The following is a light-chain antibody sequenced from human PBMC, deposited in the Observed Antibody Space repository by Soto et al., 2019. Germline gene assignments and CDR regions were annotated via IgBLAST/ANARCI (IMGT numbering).Light chain of an antibody. V-gene: IGKV3-20*01. Sequence: EIVLTQSPGTLSLSPGVRATLSCRASQSVSNNYLAWYQQKPGQAPRLLIYGAFSRATDIPDRFSGGGSGTDFTLTISRLEPEDFAVYYCQQYGSSPLTFGGGTKVEIK. CDR1: QSVSNNY. CDR3: QQYGSSPLT. J-gene: IGKJ4*01. CDR2: GAF.